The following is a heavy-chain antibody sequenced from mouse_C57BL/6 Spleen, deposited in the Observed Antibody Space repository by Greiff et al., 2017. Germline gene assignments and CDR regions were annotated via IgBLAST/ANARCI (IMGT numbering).Heavy chain of an antibody. CDR3: ARSTGTGYFDY. D-gene: IGHD4-1*02. V-gene: IGHV1-82*01. J-gene: IGHJ2*01. Sequence: VQLQQSGPELVKPGASVKISCKASGYAFSSSWMNWVKQRPGKGLEWIGRIYPGDGDTNYNGKFKGKATLTADKSSSTAYMQLISLTSEDSAVYFCARSTGTGYFDYWGQGTTLTVSS. CDR1: GYAFSSSW. CDR2: IYPGDGDT.